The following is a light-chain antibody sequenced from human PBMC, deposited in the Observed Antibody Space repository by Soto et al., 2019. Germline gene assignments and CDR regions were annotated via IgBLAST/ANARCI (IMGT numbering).Light chain of an antibody. CDR1: QSVSSY. J-gene: IGKJ4*01. CDR3: QHFSIWPFT. Sequence: DIVLSQSPATLYFSPGDRATVSCRASQSVSSYLAWYQQKPGQAPSLLISDASNRATRIPARFSGSGSGTAFTLTISSLGPDGFAVYYCQHFSIWPFTLGGGTKVEIK. CDR2: DAS. V-gene: IGKV3-11*01.